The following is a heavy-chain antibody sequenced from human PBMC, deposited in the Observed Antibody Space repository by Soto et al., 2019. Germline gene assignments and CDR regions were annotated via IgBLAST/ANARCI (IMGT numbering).Heavy chain of an antibody. D-gene: IGHD3-22*01. J-gene: IGHJ4*02. CDR2: IWYDGSNT. CDR3: ARDRDVTMIVVGDY. Sequence: QVQLVESGGGVVQPGRSLRLSCAASGFIFSSYGMHWVRQAPGKGLEWVAIIWYDGSNTYYADSVKGRFTISRDNSKNTLYLQMNSLRAEDTAVYYCARDRDVTMIVVGDYWGQGTLVTVSS. CDR1: GFIFSSYG. V-gene: IGHV3-33*01.